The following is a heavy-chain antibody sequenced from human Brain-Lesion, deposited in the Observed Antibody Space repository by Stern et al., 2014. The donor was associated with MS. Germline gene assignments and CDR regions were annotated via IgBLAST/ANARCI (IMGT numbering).Heavy chain of an antibody. V-gene: IGHV1-2*02. Sequence: QVQLVQSGAEVKQPGASVKVSCKTSGYIFTGYYIHWVRPAPGHGTEWMAWSNPNTGDTKYAQKFQGRVTMSRDTSISTAYVELSSLTSDDTAVYYCARDQRGITIFGVVTDYYYLGMDVWGQGTTVTVSS. D-gene: IGHD3-3*01. CDR1: GYIFTGYY. CDR2: SNPNTGDT. J-gene: IGHJ6*02. CDR3: ARDQRGITIFGVVTDYYYLGMDV.